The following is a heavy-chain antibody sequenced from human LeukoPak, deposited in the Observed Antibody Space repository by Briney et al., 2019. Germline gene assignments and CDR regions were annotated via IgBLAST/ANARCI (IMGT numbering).Heavy chain of an antibody. D-gene: IGHD3/OR15-3a*01. CDR1: GFTFSDYY. Sequence: GGSLRLSCAASGFTFSDYYMSWIRQAPGKGLEWLSYISGSGTTIYYADSVKGRFTISRDNAKNSLYLQMTSLRADDTAMYYCAGSWTSLDAFDIWGQGTMATVSS. J-gene: IGHJ3*02. CDR3: AGSWTSLDAFDI. CDR2: ISGSGTTI. V-gene: IGHV3-11*01.